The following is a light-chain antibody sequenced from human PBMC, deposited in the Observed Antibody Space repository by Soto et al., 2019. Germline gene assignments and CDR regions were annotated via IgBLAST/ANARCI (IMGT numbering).Light chain of an antibody. CDR1: SSNIGSNI. CDR3: EAWDDSLIGVL. CDR2: RTN. Sequence: QSVLTQPPSASGTPGQRVSITCSGSSSNIGSNIVNWYQQLPGRAPKLLIYRTNQRPSGVPDRFSASKSGTSASLAISGLQSEDEAEYYCEAWDDSLIGVLFGGGTKVTVL. J-gene: IGLJ2*01. V-gene: IGLV1-44*01.